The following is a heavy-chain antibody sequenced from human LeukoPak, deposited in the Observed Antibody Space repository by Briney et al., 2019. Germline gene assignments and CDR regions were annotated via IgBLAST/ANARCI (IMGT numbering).Heavy chain of an antibody. V-gene: IGHV3-66*01. Sequence: GGSLRLSCGVSGITVSSNYMSWVPQAPGKGLEWVSVIYAGGRTYYADSVKGRFTISRDNSKNTLYLQMNSLRAEDTAVYYCARGGIEDTYGLYDYWGQGTLVTVSS. D-gene: IGHD5-18*01. CDR2: IYAGGRT. CDR1: GITVSSNY. CDR3: ARGGIEDTYGLYDY. J-gene: IGHJ4*02.